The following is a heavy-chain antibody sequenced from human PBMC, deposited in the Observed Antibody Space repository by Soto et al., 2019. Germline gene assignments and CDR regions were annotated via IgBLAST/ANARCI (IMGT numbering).Heavy chain of an antibody. D-gene: IGHD3-3*01. CDR3: SRGRSPYYGYFDP. V-gene: IGHV3-74*01. Sequence: EVQLVESGGGLIQPGGSLRLACVASGFTFSGDWMHWVRQVPGKGLVWVSRISPDGTTTYYAYSVKGRFTISRDNSKNILYLKMNGLIADDTAVYYCSRGRSPYYGYFDPWGPGTLVTVSS. J-gene: IGHJ5*02. CDR2: ISPDGTTT. CDR1: GFTFSGDW.